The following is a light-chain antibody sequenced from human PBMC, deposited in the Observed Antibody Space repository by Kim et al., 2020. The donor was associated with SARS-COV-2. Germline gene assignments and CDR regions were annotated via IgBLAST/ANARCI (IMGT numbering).Light chain of an antibody. J-gene: IGKJ4*01. CDR2: SAS. CDR1: QDIRKN. Sequence: ASVGDRVTIACRASQDIRKNLAWFQQKPEKAPKSLMYSASSLESGVPSKFSGSGSGTDFTLTIYSLQPEDFATYYCQQYEAYPLTFGGGTKVDIK. V-gene: IGKV1-16*02. CDR3: QQYEAYPLT.